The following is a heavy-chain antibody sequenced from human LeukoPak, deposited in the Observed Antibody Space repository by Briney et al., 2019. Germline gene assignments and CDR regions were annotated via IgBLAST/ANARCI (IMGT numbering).Heavy chain of an antibody. CDR2: ISWNSGSI. V-gene: IGHV3-9*01. J-gene: IGHJ4*02. CDR3: AKTTVVAATRGFDY. CDR1: GFTFDDYA. Sequence: PGRSLRLSCAASGFTFDDYAMHWFRQAPGKGLEWVSGISWNSGSIGYADSVKGRFTIYRDNAKNSLYLQMNSLRAEDTALYYCAKTTVVAATRGFDYWGQGTLVTVSS. D-gene: IGHD2-15*01.